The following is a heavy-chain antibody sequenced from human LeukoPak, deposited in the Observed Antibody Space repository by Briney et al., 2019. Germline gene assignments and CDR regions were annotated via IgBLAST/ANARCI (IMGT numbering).Heavy chain of an antibody. CDR3: AGATMVRPSYYYGMDV. D-gene: IGHD5-18*01. V-gene: IGHV3-11*01. CDR1: GFTFSDYY. Sequence: GGSLRLSCAASGFTFSDYYMSWIRQAPGKGLEWVSYISSSGSTIYYADSVKGRFTISRDNAKNSLYLQMNSLKTEDTAVYYCAGATMVRPSYYYGMDVWGQGTTVTVSS. J-gene: IGHJ6*02. CDR2: ISSSGSTI.